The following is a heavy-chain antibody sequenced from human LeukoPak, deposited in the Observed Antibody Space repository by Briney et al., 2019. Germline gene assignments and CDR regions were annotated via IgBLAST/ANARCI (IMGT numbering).Heavy chain of an antibody. CDR1: XXTFTXXG. V-gene: IGHV1-18*01. J-gene: IGHJ4*02. CDR2: ISAYNGNR. CDR3: AREALWFGELSQY. Sequence: VKVSCXAXXXTFTXXGXSWVRQAHGQGHEWMGWISAYNGNRNYAQKLQGRVSMTTDTSTSTAYMELRSLRSDDTAVYSCAREALWFGELSQYWGQGTLVTVSS. D-gene: IGHD3-10*01.